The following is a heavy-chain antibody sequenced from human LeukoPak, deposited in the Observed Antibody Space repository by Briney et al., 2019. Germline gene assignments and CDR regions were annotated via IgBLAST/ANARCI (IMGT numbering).Heavy chain of an antibody. CDR3: AKDSMITFGGVLDY. V-gene: IGHV3-23*01. CDR1: GFTFSSYA. J-gene: IGHJ4*02. Sequence: PGGTLRLSCAASGFTFSSYAMSWVRQAPGKGLEWVSAISGSGGSTYYADSVKGRFTISRDNSKNTLYLQMNSLRAEDTAVYYCAKDSMITFGGVLDYWGQGTLVTVSS. D-gene: IGHD3-16*01. CDR2: ISGSGGST.